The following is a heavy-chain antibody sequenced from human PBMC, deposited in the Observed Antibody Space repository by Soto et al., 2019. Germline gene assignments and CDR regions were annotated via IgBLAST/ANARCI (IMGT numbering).Heavy chain of an antibody. CDR3: TRTPDTAMVLYGMDV. Sequence: SETLSLTCTVSGGSISSGDYYWSWIRQPSGKGLEWIGYIYYSGSTYYNPSLKSRVTISVDTSKNQFSLKLSSVTAADTAVYYCTRTPDTAMVLYGMDVWGQGTTVTVSS. CDR1: GGSISSGDYY. CDR2: IYYSGST. D-gene: IGHD5-18*01. J-gene: IGHJ6*02. V-gene: IGHV4-30-4*01.